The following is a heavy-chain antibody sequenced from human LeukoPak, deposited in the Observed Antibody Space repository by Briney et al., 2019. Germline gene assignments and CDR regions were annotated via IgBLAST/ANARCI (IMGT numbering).Heavy chain of an antibody. V-gene: IGHV4-39*01. CDR1: GGSISDSGFY. D-gene: IGHD3-3*02. CDR2: IFHRGNT. J-gene: IGHJ4*02. Sequence: PSETLSLTCAVSGGSISDSGFYWGWIRQPPGKGLEWVGGIFHRGNTYTNPSLQSRVTLSVDTSRKQFSLKLNSVTAADTAFYCCAIYHIGHFDFDNWGQGNLVTVSS. CDR3: AIYHIGHFDFDN.